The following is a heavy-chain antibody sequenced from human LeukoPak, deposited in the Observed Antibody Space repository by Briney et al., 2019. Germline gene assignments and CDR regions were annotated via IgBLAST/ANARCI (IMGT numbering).Heavy chain of an antibody. Sequence: GGSLRLSCAASGFTFSSYSMNWVRQAPGKGLEWVSSISSSISYIYYADSVKGRFTISRDNAKNPLYLQMNSLRAEDTAVYYCARYDFWSGHIGYYYYMDVWGKGTTVTVSS. CDR2: ISSSISYI. V-gene: IGHV3-21*01. J-gene: IGHJ6*03. D-gene: IGHD3-3*01. CDR1: GFTFSSYS. CDR3: ARYDFWSGHIGYYYYMDV.